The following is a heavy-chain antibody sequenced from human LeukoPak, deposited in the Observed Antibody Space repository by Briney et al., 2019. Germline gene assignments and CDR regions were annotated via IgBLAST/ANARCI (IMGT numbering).Heavy chain of an antibody. Sequence: ASVKVSCKASGYTFTSYDINWVRQATGQGLEWMGWMNPNSGNTGYAQKFQGRVTMTRNTSMSTAYMELSSLRSEDTAVYYCARGRHPYVWGSYSVDYWGQGTLVTVSS. D-gene: IGHD3-16*01. CDR3: ARGRHPYVWGSYSVDY. V-gene: IGHV1-8*01. CDR1: GYTFTSYD. CDR2: MNPNSGNT. J-gene: IGHJ4*02.